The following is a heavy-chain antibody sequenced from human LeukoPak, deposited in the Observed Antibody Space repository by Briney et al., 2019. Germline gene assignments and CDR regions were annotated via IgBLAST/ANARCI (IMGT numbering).Heavy chain of an antibody. J-gene: IGHJ4*02. CDR3: ARDGNLDY. CDR1: GFTFNRHW. CDR2: IKQDGSDQ. D-gene: IGHD1-14*01. V-gene: IGHV3-7*01. Sequence: GGSLRLSCAASGFTFNRHWMAWVRQAPGKGLEWVANIKQDGSDQYYVGSVKGRFTISRDNAKNSLYMQMNNLRDEDTAVYYCARDGNLDYWGQGTLVTVSS.